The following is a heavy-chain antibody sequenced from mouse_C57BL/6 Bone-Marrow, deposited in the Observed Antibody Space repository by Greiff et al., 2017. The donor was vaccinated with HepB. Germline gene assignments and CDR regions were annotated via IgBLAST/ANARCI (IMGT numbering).Heavy chain of an antibody. CDR1: GYTFTSYG. J-gene: IGHJ3*01. V-gene: IGHV1-81*01. CDR3: ARSGDYDGWFAY. Sequence: VQLQQSGAELARPGASVKLSCKASGYTFTSYGISWVKQRTGQGLEWIGEIYPRSGNTYYNEKFKGKATLTADKSSSTAYMELRSLTSEDSAVYFCARSGDYDGWFAYWGQGTLVTVSA. D-gene: IGHD2-4*01. CDR2: IYPRSGNT.